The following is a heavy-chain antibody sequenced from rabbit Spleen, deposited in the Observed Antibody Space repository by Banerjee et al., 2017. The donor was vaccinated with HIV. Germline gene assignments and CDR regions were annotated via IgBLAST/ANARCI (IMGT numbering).Heavy chain of an antibody. Sequence: EQLEESGGGLVKPEGSLTLTCKASGVSFNDKDVMCWVRQAPGKGLEWIGYIDPVFGITYYANWVNGRFSISRENAQNTVFLQMTSLTAADTATYFCARDGAGGSYFALWGQGTLVTVS. V-gene: IGHV1S47*01. J-gene: IGHJ4*01. CDR3: ARDGAGGSYFAL. CDR2: IDPVFGIT. D-gene: IGHD8-1*01. CDR1: GVSFNDKD.